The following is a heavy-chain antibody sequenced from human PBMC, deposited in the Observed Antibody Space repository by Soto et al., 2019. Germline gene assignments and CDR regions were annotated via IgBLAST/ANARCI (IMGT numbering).Heavy chain of an antibody. J-gene: IGHJ4*02. D-gene: IGHD1-7*01. Sequence: EVQLVETGGGLFQPGGSLRLSCVVSEFTVSNNYMSWVRQAPGKGLEWVSLIYSGGSTYYADSVKGRFTISRDNSKNTLYLQMNSLRAEDTAIYECQGTSAKDDWGQGTLVTVSS. V-gene: IGHV3-53*02. CDR3: QGTSAKDD. CDR1: EFTVSNNY. CDR2: IYSGGST.